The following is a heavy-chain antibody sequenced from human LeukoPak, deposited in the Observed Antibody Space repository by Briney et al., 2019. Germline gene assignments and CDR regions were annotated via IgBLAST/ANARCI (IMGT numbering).Heavy chain of an antibody. V-gene: IGHV1-8*01. Sequence: EASVKVSCKASGYTFTSYDINWVRQATGQGLEWMGWMNPNSGNTGYAQKFQGRVTMTRDTSTRTVYMELSSLRSEDTAVYYCARVDTPLGMDVWGQGTTVTVSS. CDR1: GYTFTSYD. CDR3: ARVDTPLGMDV. CDR2: MNPNSGNT. J-gene: IGHJ6*02. D-gene: IGHD3-22*01.